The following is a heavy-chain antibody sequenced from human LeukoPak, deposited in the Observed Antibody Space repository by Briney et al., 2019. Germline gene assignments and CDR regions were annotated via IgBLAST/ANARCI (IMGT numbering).Heavy chain of an antibody. CDR3: ASGRQLGY. J-gene: IGHJ4*02. CDR1: ESTFSNSG. Sequence: GGSLRPSGGALESTFSNSGMGGGGQGPGKGRGGVGNIKEDGSEKYYVDSVKGRFTISRDNPRNSLYLQMNSLRAEDTAVYYCASGRQLGYWGQGTLVTVSS. CDR2: IKEDGSEK. V-gene: IGHV3-7*01. D-gene: IGHD6-13*01.